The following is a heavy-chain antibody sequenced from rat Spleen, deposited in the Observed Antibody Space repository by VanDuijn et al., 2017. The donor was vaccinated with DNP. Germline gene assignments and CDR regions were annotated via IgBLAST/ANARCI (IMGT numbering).Heavy chain of an antibody. CDR2: ISYDGRDT. D-gene: IGHD1-12*01. J-gene: IGHJ4*01. CDR1: GFTFSDYY. V-gene: IGHV5-7*01. CDR3: ARHRTIMPYYYSMEA. Sequence: EVQLAESGGGLVQPGRSLKLSCAASGFTFSDYYMAWVRQAPTKGLEWVATISYDGRDTYYRDSVKGRFSLSRDNAKSTLYLQLNSLRSEDTATYYCARHRTIMPYYYSMEAWGQGASVTVSS.